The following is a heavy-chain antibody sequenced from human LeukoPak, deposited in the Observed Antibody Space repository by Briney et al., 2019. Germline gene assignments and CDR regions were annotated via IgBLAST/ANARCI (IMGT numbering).Heavy chain of an antibody. V-gene: IGHV3-23*01. D-gene: IGHD3-22*01. Sequence: GGSLRLSCAASGFTFSSYAMSWVRQAPGKGLEWVSAISGSGGSTYYADSVKGRFTISRDNSKNTLYLQMNSLRAEDTAVYYCAKDLQITMIVVDTFDYWGQGTLVTVSS. CDR3: AKDLQITMIVVDTFDY. CDR1: GFTFSSYA. CDR2: ISGSGGST. J-gene: IGHJ4*02.